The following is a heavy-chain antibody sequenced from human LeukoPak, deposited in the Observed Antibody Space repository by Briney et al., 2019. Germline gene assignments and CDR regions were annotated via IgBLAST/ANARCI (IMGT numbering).Heavy chain of an antibody. V-gene: IGHV1-2*02. J-gene: IGHJ5*02. D-gene: IGHD1-7*01. CDR2: INPNSGGT. CDR1: GYTFTGYY. CDR3: ARGTGNWNYRWFDP. Sequence: ASVKVSCKASGYTFTGYYMHWVRQAPGQGLEWMGWINPNSGGTNYAQKFQGRVTMTRDTSISTAYMELSRLRSDDTAVYYCARGTGNWNYRWFDPWGQGTLVTVSS.